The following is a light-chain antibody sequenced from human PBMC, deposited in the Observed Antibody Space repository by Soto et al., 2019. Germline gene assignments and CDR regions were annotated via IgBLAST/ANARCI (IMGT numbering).Light chain of an antibody. CDR3: QRRSNWPYT. Sequence: IVFTQSPATLSLSPREKATLSCRSSQRVSSSLAWYQQKPGQAARVLMYDASNRAAGIPARFSGSGSGTDFTLTISNLEPEDFAVYYCQRRSNWPYTFGQGTKLDFK. CDR1: QRVSSS. CDR2: DAS. J-gene: IGKJ2*01. V-gene: IGKV3-11*01.